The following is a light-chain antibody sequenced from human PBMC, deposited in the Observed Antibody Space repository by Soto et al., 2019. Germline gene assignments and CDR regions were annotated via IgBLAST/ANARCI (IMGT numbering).Light chain of an antibody. J-gene: IGLJ2*01. Sequence: QSVLTQPASVSGSPGQSITISCTGTSSDVGGYNFVSWYQQHPGKAPKLMLYNVYDRPSRISHRFSGSRSGNTASLTISGLQAEDEAHYYCNSYTSSSNLVFGGGTKLTVL. CDR1: SSDVGGYNF. V-gene: IGLV2-14*03. CDR3: NSYTSSSNLV. CDR2: NVY.